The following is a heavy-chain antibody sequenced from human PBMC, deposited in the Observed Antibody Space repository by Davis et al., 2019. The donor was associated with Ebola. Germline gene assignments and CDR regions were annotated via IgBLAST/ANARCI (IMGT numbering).Heavy chain of an antibody. CDR2: IYYSGST. V-gene: IGHV4-61*01. CDR1: GGSVSSGSYY. Sequence: PSETLSLTCTVSGGSVSSGSYYWSWIRQPPGKGLEWIGYIYYSGSTNYNPSLKSRVTISVDTSKNQFSLKLSSVTAADTAVYYCARLARLGQGDYWGQGTLVTVSS. D-gene: IGHD1-1*01. J-gene: IGHJ4*02. CDR3: ARLARLGQGDY.